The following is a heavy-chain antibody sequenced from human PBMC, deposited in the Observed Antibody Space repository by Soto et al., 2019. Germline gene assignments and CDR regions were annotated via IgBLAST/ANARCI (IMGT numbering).Heavy chain of an antibody. J-gene: IGHJ6*02. Sequence: ASVKVSCKASGCTFSSYTISWVRQAPGQGLEWMGRIIPILGIANYAQKFQGRVTITADKSTSTAYMELSSLRSEDTAVYYCARAGYYYGSRSPYAGRGMDVWG. CDR2: IIPILGIA. D-gene: IGHD3-10*01. CDR3: ARAGYYYGSRSPYAGRGMDV. V-gene: IGHV1-69*02. CDR1: GCTFSSYT.